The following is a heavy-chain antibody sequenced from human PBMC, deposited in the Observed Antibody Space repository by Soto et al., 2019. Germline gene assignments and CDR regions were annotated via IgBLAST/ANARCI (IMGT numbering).Heavy chain of an antibody. CDR1: GGTFSSHA. V-gene: IGHV1-69*13. Sequence: SVKVSCKASGGTFSSHAISWVLQAPGQGLEWMGGIIPIFGTANYAQKFQGRVTITADESTSTAYMELSSLRSEDTAVYYCARVVAARTGYYYGMDVWGQGTTVTVSS. CDR2: IIPIFGTA. J-gene: IGHJ6*02. CDR3: ARVVAARTGYYYGMDV. D-gene: IGHD6-6*01.